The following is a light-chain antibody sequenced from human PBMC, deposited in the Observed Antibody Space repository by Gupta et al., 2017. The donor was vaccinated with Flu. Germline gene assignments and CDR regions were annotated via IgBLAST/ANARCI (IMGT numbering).Light chain of an antibody. CDR1: SSNIGSNT. V-gene: IGLV1-44*01. CDR2: YND. CDR3: AAWDDSLIGV. Sequence: SVLTQPPSASGTPGQRVTISCSGSSSNIGSNTVNWYQHVPGTAPRLLIYYNDQRPSGVPDRFSGSRSGTSASLAISGLQSEDEADYYCAAWDDSLIGVFGTGTKVTVL. J-gene: IGLJ1*01.